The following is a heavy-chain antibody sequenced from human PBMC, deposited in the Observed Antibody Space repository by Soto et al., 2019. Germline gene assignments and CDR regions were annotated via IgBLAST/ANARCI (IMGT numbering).Heavy chain of an antibody. CDR3: ANPVVPAASYCMDV. CDR1: GFTFSSYA. V-gene: IGHV3-23*01. D-gene: IGHD2-2*01. Sequence: GGSLRLSCAASGFTFSSYAMSWVRQAPGKGLEWVSAISGSGGSTYYADSVKGRFTISRDNSKNTLYLQMNSLRAEDTAVYYCANPVVPAASYCMDVWGKGTTVTVSS. J-gene: IGHJ6*03. CDR2: ISGSGGST.